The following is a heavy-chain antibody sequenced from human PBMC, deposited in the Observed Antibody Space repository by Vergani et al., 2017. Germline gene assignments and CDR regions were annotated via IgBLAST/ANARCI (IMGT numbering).Heavy chain of an antibody. CDR1: GYSFTSYW. D-gene: IGHD3-10*01. V-gene: IGHV5-51*01. CDR3: ARHNMVRGVIEAGYYYGMDV. CDR2: IYPGDSDT. J-gene: IGHJ6*02. Sequence: EVQLVQSGAEVKKPGESLKISCKGSGYSFTSYWIGWVRQMPGKGLEWMGIIYPGDSDTRYSPSFQGQVTFSADKSISTAYLQWSSLKASDTAMYYCARHNMVRGVIEAGYYYGMDVWGQGP.